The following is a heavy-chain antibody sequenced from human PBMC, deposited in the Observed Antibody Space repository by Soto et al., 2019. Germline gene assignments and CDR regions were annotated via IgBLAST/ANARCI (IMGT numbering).Heavy chain of an antibody. Sequence: LQASEPLSLTCAVYGGSFRGYYWSWIRQPPGKGLEWIGEISHSGTTNYNPSLKSRVTISVDTSKNQFSLKLSSVTAADTAMYYCARASPPNYDFWSGYEPNYFDYWGQGTLVTVSS. J-gene: IGHJ4*02. D-gene: IGHD3-3*01. V-gene: IGHV4-34*01. CDR2: ISHSGTT. CDR3: ARASPPNYDFWSGYEPNYFDY. CDR1: GGSFRGYY.